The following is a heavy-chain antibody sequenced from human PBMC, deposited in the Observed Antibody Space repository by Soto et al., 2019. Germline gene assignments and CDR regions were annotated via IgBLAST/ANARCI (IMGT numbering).Heavy chain of an antibody. J-gene: IGHJ4*02. D-gene: IGHD6-19*01. Sequence: QVQLVQSGAEVKKPGASVKVSCKASGYTFTSYAMHWVRQAPGQRLEWMGWINAGNGNTKYSQKFQGRVTITRDTSANTAYMELSSLRSEDTAVYYCARTYSSGWPNDYWGQGTLVTVSS. CDR1: GYTFTSYA. V-gene: IGHV1-3*01. CDR3: ARTYSSGWPNDY. CDR2: INAGNGNT.